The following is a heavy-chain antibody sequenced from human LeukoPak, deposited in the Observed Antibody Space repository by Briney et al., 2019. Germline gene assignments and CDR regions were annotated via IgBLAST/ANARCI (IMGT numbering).Heavy chain of an antibody. CDR1: GGSFSGHY. CDR2: INHSGST. Sequence: SETLSLTCAVYGGSFSGHYWSWIRQPPGKGLEWIGEINHSGSTNYNPSLKSRVTISVDTSKNQFSLKLSSVTAADTAVYYCARDEWLRSLDYWGQGTLVTVSS. D-gene: IGHD5-12*01. J-gene: IGHJ4*02. CDR3: ARDEWLRSLDY. V-gene: IGHV4-34*01.